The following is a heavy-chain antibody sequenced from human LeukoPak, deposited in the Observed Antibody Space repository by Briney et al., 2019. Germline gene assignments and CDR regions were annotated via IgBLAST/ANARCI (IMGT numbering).Heavy chain of an antibody. J-gene: IGHJ5*02. V-gene: IGHV4-4*07. CDR3: ARAYYYGSGIIWFDP. CDR1: GASITSYY. D-gene: IGHD3-10*01. CDR2: LSSSGSS. Sequence: PSETLSLTCSVSGASITSYYWSWIRQSAGKGLEWIGRLSSSGSSIHNPSLKSRLTMSVDTSKNQFSLKLSSVTAADTAVYYCARAYYYGSGIIWFDPWGQGTLVTVSS.